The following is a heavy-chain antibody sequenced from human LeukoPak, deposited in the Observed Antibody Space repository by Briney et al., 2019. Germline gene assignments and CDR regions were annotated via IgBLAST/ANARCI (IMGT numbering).Heavy chain of an antibody. J-gene: IGHJ3*02. Sequence: GGSLRLSCAASGFTFSSYSMNCVRQAPGKGLEWVSSISSSSYIYYADSVKGRFTISRDNAKNSLYLQMNSLRAEDTAVYYCARSWLQFDAFDIWGQGTMVTVSS. CDR2: ISSSSYI. V-gene: IGHV3-21*01. CDR1: GFTFSSYS. D-gene: IGHD5-24*01. CDR3: ARSWLQFDAFDI.